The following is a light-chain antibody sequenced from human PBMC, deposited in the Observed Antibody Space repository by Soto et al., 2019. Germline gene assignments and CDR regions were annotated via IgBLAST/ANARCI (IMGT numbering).Light chain of an antibody. V-gene: IGKV1-5*03. CDR1: QTISSW. CDR3: QHYNSYSEA. CDR2: KAS. Sequence: DIQMTQYPSTLSGSVGDRVTITCRASQTISSWLAWYQQKPGKAPKILIYKASTLKSGVPSRFSGSGSGTEFTLTISSPQPDDFATDYCQHYNSYSEAFGQGTKVDIK. J-gene: IGKJ1*01.